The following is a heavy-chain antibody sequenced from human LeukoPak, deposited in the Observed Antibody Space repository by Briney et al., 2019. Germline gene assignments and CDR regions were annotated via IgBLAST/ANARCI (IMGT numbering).Heavy chain of an antibody. CDR3: ARDQWGGNYIHDAFDI. Sequence: SETLSLTCTVSGGSINSGTSYWSWIRQPAGEGLEWIGRIYTSGRTYYNPSLESRVTISVDMSKNQFSLRLSSVTAADTAVYYCARDQWGGNYIHDAFDIWGQGTMVTVSS. CDR2: IYTSGRT. V-gene: IGHV4-61*02. J-gene: IGHJ3*02. CDR1: GGSINSGTSY. D-gene: IGHD4-23*01.